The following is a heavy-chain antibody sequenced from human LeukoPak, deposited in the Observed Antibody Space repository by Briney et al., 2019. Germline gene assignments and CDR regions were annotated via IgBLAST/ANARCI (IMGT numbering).Heavy chain of an antibody. V-gene: IGHV3-11*06. J-gene: IGHJ4*02. D-gene: IGHD6-13*01. Sequence: PGGSLRLSCAASGFTLSDYYMSWIRQAPGKGLEWVSYISSSSSSYTNYADSVKGRFTISRDNAKNSLYLQMNSLRAEDTAAYYCARDWPNGYSSSWPFDYWGQGTLVTVSS. CDR1: GFTLSDYY. CDR3: ARDWPNGYSSSWPFDY. CDR2: ISSSSSSYT.